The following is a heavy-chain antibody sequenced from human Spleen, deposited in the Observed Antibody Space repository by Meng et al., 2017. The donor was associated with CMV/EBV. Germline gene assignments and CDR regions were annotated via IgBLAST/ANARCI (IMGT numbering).Heavy chain of an antibody. CDR1: GYSFTKYW. V-gene: IGHV5-51*01. D-gene: IGHD3-3*01. CDR2: IYPDDSDT. Sequence: GESLKISCRGSGYSFTKYWIAWVRQMTGKDLELLGIIYPDDSDTRYSRPFQGQVTISADKSTSTAYLQWTNLKASDTAMYYCARLYDFWSGPIDYWGPGTLVTVSS. CDR3: ARLYDFWSGPIDY. J-gene: IGHJ4*02.